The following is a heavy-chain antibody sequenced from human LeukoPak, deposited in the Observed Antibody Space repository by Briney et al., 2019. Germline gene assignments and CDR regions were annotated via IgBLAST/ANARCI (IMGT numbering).Heavy chain of an antibody. Sequence: GGSLRLSCAASGFTFSDYYMSWIRQAPGKGLEWVSYIRSSGSMISDADSVKGRFTISRDNAKKSLYLQMNSLRAEDTAVYYCARSVEGYCRGGSCYSYSYYMDVWGKGTTVTVSS. CDR1: GFTFSDYY. V-gene: IGHV3-11*04. D-gene: IGHD2-15*01. J-gene: IGHJ6*03. CDR2: IRSSGSMI. CDR3: ARSVEGYCRGGSCYSYSYYMDV.